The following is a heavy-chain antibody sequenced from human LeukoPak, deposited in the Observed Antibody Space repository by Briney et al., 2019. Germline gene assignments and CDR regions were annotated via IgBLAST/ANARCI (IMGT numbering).Heavy chain of an antibody. CDR3: ARGGNTDYGDYGMDV. CDR2: INPSGGST. J-gene: IGHJ6*02. V-gene: IGHV1-46*01. CDR1: GYTFTSYY. D-gene: IGHD4-17*01. Sequence: ASVKVSCKASGYTFTSYYMHWVRQAPGQGLEWMGIINPSGGSTSYAQKFQGRVTMTRDTSTSTVYMELSRLRSDDTAVYYCARGGNTDYGDYGMDVWGQGTTVTVSS.